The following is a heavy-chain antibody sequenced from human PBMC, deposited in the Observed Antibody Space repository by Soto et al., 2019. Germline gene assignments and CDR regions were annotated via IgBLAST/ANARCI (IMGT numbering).Heavy chain of an antibody. Sequence: GGSLRLSCAASGFTFSSYAMSWVRQAPGKGLEWVSAISGSGGSTYYADSVKGRFTISRDNSKNTLYLQMNSLRAEDTAVYYCAKDREQQLELIHFDYWGQGTLVTVSS. CDR1: GFTFSSYA. D-gene: IGHD6-13*01. CDR2: ISGSGGST. V-gene: IGHV3-23*01. CDR3: AKDREQQLELIHFDY. J-gene: IGHJ4*02.